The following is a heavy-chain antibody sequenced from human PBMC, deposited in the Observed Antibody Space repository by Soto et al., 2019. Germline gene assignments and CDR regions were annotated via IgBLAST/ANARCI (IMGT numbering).Heavy chain of an antibody. V-gene: IGHV4-31*03. CDR3: ARFLKGMAWYGMDV. Sequence: QVQLQESGPGLVKPSQTLSLTCTVSGGSISSGCYYWSWIRQHPGKGLEWFGYIYYSGSTYYNPSLKSRVTISVDTSKNQFSLKLSSVTAADTAVYYCARFLKGMAWYGMDVWGQGTTVTVSS. J-gene: IGHJ6*02. CDR1: GGSISSGCYY. CDR2: IYYSGST.